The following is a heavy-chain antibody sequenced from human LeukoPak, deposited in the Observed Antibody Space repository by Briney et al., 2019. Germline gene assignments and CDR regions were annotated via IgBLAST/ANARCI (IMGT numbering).Heavy chain of an antibody. V-gene: IGHV4-59*01. CDR2: IYYSGST. CDR1: GVSISNYY. CDR3: AGDTYGSDY. Sequence: SETLSLTCTVSGVSISNYYWNWIRQPPGKGLEWIGYIYYSGSTNYNPSLKSRVTISVDTSKNQFSLKLSSVTAADTAVYYCAGDTYGSDYRGQGTLVTVSS. J-gene: IGHJ4*02. D-gene: IGHD5-24*01.